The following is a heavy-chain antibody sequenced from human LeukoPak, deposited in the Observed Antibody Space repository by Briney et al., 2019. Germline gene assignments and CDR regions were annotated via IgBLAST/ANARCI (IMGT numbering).Heavy chain of an antibody. CDR2: ISGGGDIT. CDR1: GFNFANHA. D-gene: IGHD3-3*01. J-gene: IGHJ4*02. V-gene: IGHV3-23*01. CDR3: ARDQYDTWSRRGNFDS. Sequence: GGSLRLSCAASGFNFANHAMSWVRQTAGKGLEWVSAISGGGDITYYADSVKGRFTISRDNTKNSLYLQMNSLRVEDTAVFYCARDQYDTWSRRGNFDSWGQGTLVIVSS.